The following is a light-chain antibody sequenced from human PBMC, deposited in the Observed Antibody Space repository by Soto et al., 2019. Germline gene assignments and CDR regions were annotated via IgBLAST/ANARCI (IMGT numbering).Light chain of an antibody. CDR2: DVS. CDR3: SSYTTSNTRQIV. CDR1: SSDVGGYNY. Sequence: LTQPASVSGSPGQSITISCTGTSSDVGGYNYVSWYQQHPGKAPKFMIYDVSNRPSGVSNRFSGSKSGNAASLTISGLQAEDEADYYCSSYTTSNTRQIVFGTGTKVTVL. V-gene: IGLV2-14*01. J-gene: IGLJ1*01.